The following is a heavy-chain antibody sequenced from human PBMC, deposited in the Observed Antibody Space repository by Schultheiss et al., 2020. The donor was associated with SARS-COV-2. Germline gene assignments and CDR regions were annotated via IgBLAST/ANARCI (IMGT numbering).Heavy chain of an antibody. CDR2: ISSSGSTI. Sequence: GGSLRLSCAASGFTFSDYYMSWIRQAPGKGLEWVSYISSSGSTIYYADSVKGRFTISRDNAKKLLYLQMISLRAEDTAVYFCARESGDDDLNWFDPWGQGTLVTVSS. CDR3: ARESGDDDLNWFDP. J-gene: IGHJ5*02. D-gene: IGHD2-21*02. V-gene: IGHV3-11*04. CDR1: GFTFSDYY.